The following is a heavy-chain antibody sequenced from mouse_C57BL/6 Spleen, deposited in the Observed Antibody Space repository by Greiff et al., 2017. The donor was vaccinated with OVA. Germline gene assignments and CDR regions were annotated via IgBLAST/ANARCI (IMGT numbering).Heavy chain of an antibody. Sequence: EVKLMESGGGLVQPGGSMKLSCVASGFTFSNYWMNWVRQSPEKGLEWVAQIRLKSDNYATHYAESVKGRFTISRDDSKSSVYLQMNNLRAEDTGIYYCTGRLLFDYAMDYWGQGTSVTVSS. D-gene: IGHD1-2*01. V-gene: IGHV6-3*01. CDR1: GFTFSNYW. J-gene: IGHJ4*01. CDR3: TGRLLFDYAMDY. CDR2: IRLKSDNYAT.